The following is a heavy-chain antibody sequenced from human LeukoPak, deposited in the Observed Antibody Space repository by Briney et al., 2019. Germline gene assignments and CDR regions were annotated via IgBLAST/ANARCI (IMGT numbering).Heavy chain of an antibody. J-gene: IGHJ4*02. Sequence: PGGSLRLSCAASGFTFSDYYMSWIRQAPGKGLEWVSYISSSSSYTNYADSVKGRFTISRDNAKNSLYLQMNSLRAEDTAVYYCARGPTRYYFDYWGQGTLVTVSS. CDR2: ISSSSSYT. CDR1: GFTFSDYY. CDR3: ARGPTRYYFDY. V-gene: IGHV3-11*05.